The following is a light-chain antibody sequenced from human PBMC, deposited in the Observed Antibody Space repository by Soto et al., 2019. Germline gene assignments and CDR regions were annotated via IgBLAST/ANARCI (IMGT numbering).Light chain of an antibody. CDR3: QQYNNWPPVFT. J-gene: IGKJ3*01. CDR1: QSVSSN. CDR2: GES. V-gene: IGKV3-15*01. Sequence: EIVMTQSPATLSVSPGERATLSCRASQSVSSNLAWYPQKPGQAPMLLIYGESTRATGIPARFSGCGSGTEFTLTISSMQAEDFAVYYCQQYNNWPPVFTFGPGTKVDIK.